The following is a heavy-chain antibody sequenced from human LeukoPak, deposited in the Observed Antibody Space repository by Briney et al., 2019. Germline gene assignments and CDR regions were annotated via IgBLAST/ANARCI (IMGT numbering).Heavy chain of an antibody. J-gene: IGHJ4*02. Sequence: PSGTLSLTCAVSGGSISSSNWWSWVRQPPGKGLEWIGEIYHSGSTNYNPSLKSRVTISVDKSKNQFSLKLSSVTAADTAVYYCAAGLDPLLYEIYFDYWGQGTLVTVSS. D-gene: IGHD2-2*02. V-gene: IGHV4-4*02. CDR2: IYHSGST. CDR1: GGSISSSNW. CDR3: AAGLDPLLYEIYFDY.